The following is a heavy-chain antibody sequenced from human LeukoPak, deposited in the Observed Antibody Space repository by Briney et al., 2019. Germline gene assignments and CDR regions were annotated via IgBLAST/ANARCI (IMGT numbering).Heavy chain of an antibody. J-gene: IGHJ3*02. Sequence: GGSLRLSCEASGFSFDDYGMSWVRQSTGKGLEWVSAITNWNGGSTGYADSVRGRYTISRDNAKNSLYLQMNSLRAEDTALYYCARCSRSSTDCYSAFDIWGQGTMVTVSS. CDR1: GFSFDDYG. CDR3: ARCSRSSTDCYSAFDI. D-gene: IGHD2-2*02. CDR2: ITNWNGGST. V-gene: IGHV3-20*04.